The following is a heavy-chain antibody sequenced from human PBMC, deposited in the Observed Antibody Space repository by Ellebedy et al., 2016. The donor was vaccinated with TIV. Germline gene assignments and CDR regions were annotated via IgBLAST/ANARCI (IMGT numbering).Heavy chain of an antibody. CDR2: INQDGNVD. V-gene: IGHV3-7*03. CDR3: AREAHAFDF. Sequence: PGGSLRLSCATSGFTFTKYWMTWVRQAPGKGLEWVANINQDGNVDHYVGSVKGRVTISRDNAKSSLYLQMNSLRAEDTAVYYCAREAHAFDFWGQGTMVTVSS. J-gene: IGHJ3*01. CDR1: GFTFTKYW.